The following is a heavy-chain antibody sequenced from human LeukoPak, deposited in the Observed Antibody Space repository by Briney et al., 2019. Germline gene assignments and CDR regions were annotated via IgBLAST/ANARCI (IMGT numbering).Heavy chain of an antibody. CDR2: ISAYNGNT. D-gene: IGHD2-15*01. V-gene: IGHV1-18*01. CDR1: GYTFTSYG. J-gene: IGHJ4*02. Sequence: ASVKVSCKAFGYTFTSYGFTWVRQAPGQGLEWMGWISAYNGNTKYAQKLQNRVTMTTDTSTSTAYMELRSLRSHDTAVYYCARDGLTLPSDYWGQGTLVTVSS. CDR3: ARDGLTLPSDY.